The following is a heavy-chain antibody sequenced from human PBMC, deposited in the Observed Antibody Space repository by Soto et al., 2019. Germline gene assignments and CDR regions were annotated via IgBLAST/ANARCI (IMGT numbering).Heavy chain of an antibody. V-gene: IGHV5-10-1*01. CDR2: IDPSDSYT. J-gene: IGHJ6*02. Sequence: GESLKISCKGSGYSFTSYWISWVCQMPGKGLEWTGRIDPSDSYTNYSPSFQGHVTISADKSISTAYLQWSSLKASDTAMYYCARRRKGIAAAGTYGMDVWGQGTTVTVSS. CDR3: ARRRKGIAAAGTYGMDV. CDR1: GYSFTSYW. D-gene: IGHD6-13*01.